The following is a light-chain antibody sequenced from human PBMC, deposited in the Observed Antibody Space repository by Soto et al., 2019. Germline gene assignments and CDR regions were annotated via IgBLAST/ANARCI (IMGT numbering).Light chain of an antibody. V-gene: IGLV2-23*02. CDR2: EVF. Sequence: QSVLPQPASVSGSPGQSITISCTGTSSDVGSYPLVSWYQQHPGEAHKLLIFEVFRRPSGVSNRFSGSKSGNTASLTISGLQAEDEAEYYCCSYAGSSSPYVFGTGTKVTVL. CDR3: CSYAGSSSPYV. J-gene: IGLJ1*01. CDR1: SSDVGSYPL.